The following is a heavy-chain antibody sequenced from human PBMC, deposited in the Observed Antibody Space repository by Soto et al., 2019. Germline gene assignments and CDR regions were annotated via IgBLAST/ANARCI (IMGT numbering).Heavy chain of an antibody. J-gene: IGHJ5*02. Sequence: SETLSLTCAVYGGSFSGYYWSWIRQPPGKGLEWSGEINHSGSTNYNPSLKSRVTISVDTSKNQFSLKLSSVTAADTAVYYCARGKGRYGDYLRFRWFDPWGQGTLVTVSS. V-gene: IGHV4-34*01. D-gene: IGHD4-17*01. CDR1: GGSFSGYY. CDR3: ARGKGRYGDYLRFRWFDP. CDR2: INHSGST.